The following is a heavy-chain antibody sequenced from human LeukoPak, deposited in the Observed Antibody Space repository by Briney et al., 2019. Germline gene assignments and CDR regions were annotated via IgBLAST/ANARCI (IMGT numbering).Heavy chain of an antibody. CDR2: RNPNSGNT. V-gene: IGHV1-8*01. CDR1: GYTFTSYD. Sequence: GASVKVSCKASGYTFTSYDINWVRQATGQGLEWMGWRNPNSGNTGYAQKFQGRVIMTRNTSISTAYMELSSLRSEDTAVYYCARVGSGQAGEVDYWGQGTLVTVSS. J-gene: IGHJ4*02. D-gene: IGHD3-10*01. CDR3: ARVGSGQAGEVDY.